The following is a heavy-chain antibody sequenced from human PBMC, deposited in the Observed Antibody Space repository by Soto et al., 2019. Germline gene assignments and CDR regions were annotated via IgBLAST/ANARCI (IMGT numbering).Heavy chain of an antibody. J-gene: IGHJ4*02. CDR3: ARGRGPPYYYDNSGYQDY. CDR1: GFTFSSYA. D-gene: IGHD3-22*01. Sequence: EVQLVESGGGLVQPGGSLRLSCAASGFTFSSYAMHWVRQAPGKGLEYVSAISSNGGSTYYANSVKGRFTISRDNSKNTLYLQMGSLRAEDMAVYYCARGRGPPYYYDNSGYQDYWGQGTLVTVSS. CDR2: ISSNGGST. V-gene: IGHV3-64*01.